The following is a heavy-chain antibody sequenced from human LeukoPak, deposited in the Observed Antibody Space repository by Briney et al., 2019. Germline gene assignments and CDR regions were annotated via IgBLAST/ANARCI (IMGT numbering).Heavy chain of an antibody. D-gene: IGHD3-10*01. J-gene: IGHJ6*03. CDR3: ARIRGSGSYDAGYYYYYMDV. V-gene: IGHV4-34*01. CDR2: INHSGST. Sequence: SETLSLTCAVYGESFSDYYWSWIRQPPGKGLEWIGEINHSGSTNYSPSLKSRVTISVNTSKNQFSLKLTSVTAADTAVYYCARIRGSGSYDAGYYYYYMDVWGKGTTVTVSS. CDR1: GESFSDYY.